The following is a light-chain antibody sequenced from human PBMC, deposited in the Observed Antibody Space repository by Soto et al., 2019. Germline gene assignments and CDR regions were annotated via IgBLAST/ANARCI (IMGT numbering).Light chain of an antibody. CDR1: QSISNN. CDR2: GAS. J-gene: IGKJ1*01. Sequence: IMMTQSPATLSLSPGEKATLSCRASQSISNNFAWFQQKPGQVPRLLLYGASNMATGVSARFSGSGSGTEFTLSISSLQSEDFSVYYCLQYHYWWTFGQGTKVEIK. CDR3: LQYHYWWT. V-gene: IGKV3-15*01.